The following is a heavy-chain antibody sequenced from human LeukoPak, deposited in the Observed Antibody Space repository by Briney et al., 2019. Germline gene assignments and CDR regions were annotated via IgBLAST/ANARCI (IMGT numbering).Heavy chain of an antibody. CDR2: INPNSGGT. CDR3: ARGYCSGDCYTLFDY. D-gene: IGHD2-21*02. CDR1: GYMFTGYY. J-gene: IGHJ4*02. V-gene: IGHV1-2*02. Sequence: VKVSCKASGYMFTGYYMHWVRQAPGQGLEWMGWINPNSGGTNYAQKFQGRVTMTRDTSISTAYMELSSLRSDDTAVYYCARGYCSGDCYTLFDYWGQGTLVTVSS.